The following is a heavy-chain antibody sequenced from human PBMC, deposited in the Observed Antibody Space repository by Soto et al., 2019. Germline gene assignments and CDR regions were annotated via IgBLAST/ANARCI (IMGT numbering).Heavy chain of an antibody. V-gene: IGHV4-30-4*01. J-gene: IGHJ4*02. Sequence: QVQLQESGPGLVKPSQTLSLTCTVSGVSIRSGDYYWGWIRQPPGKGLEWIGYIYSSGTTYYNPSLKSRVTISLDTSKNRFSLRLSSLTAADTAVYYCARDLDTRGSLDYWGQGTLVTVSS. CDR2: IYSSGTT. CDR1: GVSIRSGDYY. CDR3: ARDLDTRGSLDY. D-gene: IGHD3-22*01.